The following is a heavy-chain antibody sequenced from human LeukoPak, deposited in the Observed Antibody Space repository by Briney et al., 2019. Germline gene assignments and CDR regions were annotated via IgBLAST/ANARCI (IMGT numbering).Heavy chain of an antibody. CDR3: ARVRYYDSSGYYYPYYFDY. Sequence: PSETLSLTCAVSGGSISSGGYSWSWIRQPPGKGLEWIGYIYHSGSTYYNPSLKSRVTISVDRSKNQFSLKLSSVTAADTAVYYCARVRYYDSSGYYYPYYFDYWGQGTLVTVSS. CDR1: GGSISSGGYS. J-gene: IGHJ4*02. CDR2: IYHSGST. V-gene: IGHV4-30-2*01. D-gene: IGHD3-22*01.